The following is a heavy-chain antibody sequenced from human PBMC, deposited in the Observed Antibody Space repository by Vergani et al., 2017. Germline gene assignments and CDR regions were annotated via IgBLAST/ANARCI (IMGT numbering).Heavy chain of an antibody. J-gene: IGHJ6*03. Sequence: QVQLQQWGAGLLKPSETLSLTCAVYGGSFSGYYWSWIRQHPGKGLEWIGYIYYSGSTYYNPSLKSRVTISVDTSKNQFSLKLSSVTAADTAVYYCARGVSGVVQLYYYYYMDVWGKGTTVTVSS. CDR3: ARGVSGVVQLYYYYYMDV. V-gene: IGHV4-34*01. CDR2: IYYSGST. CDR1: GGSFSGYY. D-gene: IGHD3-3*01.